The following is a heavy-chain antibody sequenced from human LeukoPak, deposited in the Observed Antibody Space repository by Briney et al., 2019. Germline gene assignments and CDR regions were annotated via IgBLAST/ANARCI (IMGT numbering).Heavy chain of an antibody. CDR2: IYYSGST. J-gene: IGHJ4*02. Sequence: SETLSLTCTVSGGSISSYYWSWIRQPPGKGLEWIGYIYYSGSTNYNPSLKSRVTISVDTSKNQFSLKLSSVTAADTAVYYCARGPYSSSWYIFLYYFDYWGREPWSPSPQ. V-gene: IGHV4-59*12. D-gene: IGHD6-13*01. CDR3: ARGPYSSSWYIFLYYFDY. CDR1: GGSISSYY.